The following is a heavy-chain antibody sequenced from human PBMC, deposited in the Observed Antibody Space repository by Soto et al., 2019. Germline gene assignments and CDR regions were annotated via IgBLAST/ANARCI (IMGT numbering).Heavy chain of an antibody. D-gene: IGHD6-6*01. V-gene: IGHV3-13*04. J-gene: IGHJ5*02. CDR2: IGTSGDT. CDR3: ARGALGFDP. CDR1: GFTFSRYD. Sequence: EVQVVESGGGLVQPGGSLRLSCAASGFTFSRYDMHWVRQPTGRGLEWVSGIGTSGDTYYAGSVKGRFTISRENAKNSVYLRMNSLRAGDTAVYYCARGALGFDPWGQGTLVAVSS.